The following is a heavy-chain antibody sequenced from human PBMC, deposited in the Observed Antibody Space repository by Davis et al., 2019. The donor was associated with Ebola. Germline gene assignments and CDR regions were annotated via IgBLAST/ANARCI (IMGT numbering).Heavy chain of an antibody. D-gene: IGHD3-16*01. CDR3: VRAPNDMITSY. V-gene: IGHV3-21*01. CDR2: ISSSSSYI. CDR1: GFTFSSYS. J-gene: IGHJ4*02. Sequence: GESLKISCAASGFTFSSYSMNWVRQAPGKGLEWVSSISSSSSYIYYADSVKGRFTISRDNAKNSLYLQMNSLRAEDTAVYYCVRAPNDMITSYWGQGTLVTVSS.